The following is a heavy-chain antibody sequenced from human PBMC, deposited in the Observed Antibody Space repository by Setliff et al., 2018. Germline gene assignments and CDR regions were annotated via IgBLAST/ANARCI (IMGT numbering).Heavy chain of an antibody. D-gene: IGHD3-22*01. CDR2: IYYRGDT. Sequence: PSETLSLTCTVSGASLSSGTYYWGWIRQPPGKGLEWIGRIYYRGDTYYNTSLESRLTISVDTSKNQFSLKLTSVTAADTAIYYCARDTSSDWAAWFDPWSQGILVTVSS. CDR1: GASLSSGTYY. V-gene: IGHV4-39*07. CDR3: ARDTSSDWAAWFDP. J-gene: IGHJ5*02.